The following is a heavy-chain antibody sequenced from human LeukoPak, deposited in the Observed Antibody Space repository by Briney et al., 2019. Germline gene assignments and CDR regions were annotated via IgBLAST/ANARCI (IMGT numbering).Heavy chain of an antibody. CDR2: IYSGGST. V-gene: IGHV3-66*01. D-gene: IGHD3-22*01. CDR3: ARNIDSSGYYPIDY. CDR1: GFTVSSNY. J-gene: IGHJ4*02. Sequence: QAGGSLRLSCAAFGFTVSSNYMSWVRQAPGKGLEWVSVIYSGGSTYYADSVKGRFTISRDNSKNTLYLQMNSLRAEDTAVYYCARNIDSSGYYPIDYWGQGTLVTVSS.